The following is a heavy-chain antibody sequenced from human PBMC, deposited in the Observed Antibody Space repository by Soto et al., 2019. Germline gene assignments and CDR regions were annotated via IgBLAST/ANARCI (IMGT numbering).Heavy chain of an antibody. CDR1: GGSLSSFY. Sequence: QVQLQESGPRLVKSSETLSLTCTVSGGSLSSFYWGWIRRPPGKGLECIGYIYHSGTPKYNSSLKSRVTMSVDSAKNEFSLKLTSVTAADTAVYYCPRVHKEELVTVPPAHYDHWGHGTLVTVAS. CDR3: PRVHKEELVTVPPAHYDH. V-gene: IGHV4-59*01. J-gene: IGHJ4*01. D-gene: IGHD2-2*01. CDR2: IYHSGTP.